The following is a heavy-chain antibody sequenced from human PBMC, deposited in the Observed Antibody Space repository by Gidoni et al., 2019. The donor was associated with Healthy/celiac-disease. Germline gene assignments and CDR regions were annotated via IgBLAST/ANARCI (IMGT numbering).Heavy chain of an antibody. J-gene: IGHJ4*02. V-gene: IGHV4-39*01. Sequence: PGLVKPSATLSLPCTVSGGSISSSSYYWGWTRQPPGKGLEWIGSIYYSGSTYYNPSLKSRVTRSVDTSKNQFSLKLSSVTAADTAVYYCARQSSSSGGYAYYFDYWGQGTLVTVSS. CDR3: ARQSSSSGGYAYYFDY. CDR2: IYYSGST. D-gene: IGHD6-6*01. CDR1: GGSISSSSYY.